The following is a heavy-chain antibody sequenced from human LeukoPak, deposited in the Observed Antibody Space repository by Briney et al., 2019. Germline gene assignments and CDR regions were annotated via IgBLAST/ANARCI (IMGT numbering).Heavy chain of an antibody. V-gene: IGHV3-23*01. CDR1: GFTFSNYA. D-gene: IGHD3-10*01. J-gene: IGHJ4*02. CDR3: VKDSDYYGSGTLDY. Sequence: GGSLRLSCAASGFTFSNYAMSWVRQAPGKGLQWVSAISGSGDSTYYADSVKGRFTISRDNSKNTLYLQMNSLRAEDTAVYYCVKDSDYYGSGTLDYWGQGTLVTVSS. CDR2: ISGSGDST.